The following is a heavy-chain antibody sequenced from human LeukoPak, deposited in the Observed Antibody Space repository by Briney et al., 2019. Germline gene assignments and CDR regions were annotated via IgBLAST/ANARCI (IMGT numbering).Heavy chain of an antibody. V-gene: IGHV3-72*01. J-gene: IGHJ4*02. D-gene: IGHD4/OR15-4a*01. CDR1: GFTFSDYS. CDR3: TRGGVYGDPDY. Sequence: PGGSLRLSCAASGFTFSDYSMDWVRQAPGKGLEWVGRIRNKANSYTTEYAASVKGRFTISRDAPKNSLYLQMNSLKTEDTAVYYCTRGGVYGDPDYWGQGTLVTVSS. CDR2: IRNKANSYTT.